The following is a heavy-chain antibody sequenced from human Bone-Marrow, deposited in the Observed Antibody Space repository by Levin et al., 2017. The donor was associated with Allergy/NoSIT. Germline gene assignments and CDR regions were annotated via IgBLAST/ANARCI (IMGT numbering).Heavy chain of an antibody. CDR2: ISGYDGDT. CDR3: ATDNRSSRGVDYDPFHY. D-gene: IGHD4-17*01. V-gene: IGHV1-18*01. J-gene: IGHJ4*02. CDR1: SYSFTSHG. Sequence: GESLKISCKASSYSFTSHGISWVRQAPGQGLEWMGWISGYDGDTRYAQKFQGRITMTTDTPTSTAYLEVRGLRSDDTAVYYCATDNRSSRGVDYDPFHYWGQGTLVAVSS.